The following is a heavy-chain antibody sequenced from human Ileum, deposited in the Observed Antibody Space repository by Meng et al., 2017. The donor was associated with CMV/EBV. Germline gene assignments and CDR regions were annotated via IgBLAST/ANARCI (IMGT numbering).Heavy chain of an antibody. Sequence: GESLKISCVASGFIFSNYGMYWVRQPPGKGLEWVAFIRYDGSNKYYADSVKGRFTISRDNSKNTLYLQMNSLRAEDTAVYYCANPLVGDYYYYGMDVWGQGTTVTVSS. J-gene: IGHJ6*02. V-gene: IGHV3-30*02. CDR1: GFIFSNYG. CDR3: ANPLVGDYYYYGMDV. D-gene: IGHD6-13*01. CDR2: IRYDGSNK.